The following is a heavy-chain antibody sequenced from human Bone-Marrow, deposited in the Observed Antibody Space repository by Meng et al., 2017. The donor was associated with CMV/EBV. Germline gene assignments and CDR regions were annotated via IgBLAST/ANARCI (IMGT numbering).Heavy chain of an antibody. D-gene: IGHD3-3*01. CDR3: ARDSFGVAHYGMDV. Sequence: GGSLRLSCAASGFTFSSYWMSWVRQAPGKGLEWVANIKQDGSEKYYVDSVKGRFTISRDNAKNSLYLQMNSLRAEDTAEYYCARDSFGVAHYGMDVWGQGTTVTVSS. CDR1: GFTFSSYW. CDR2: IKQDGSEK. V-gene: IGHV3-7*01. J-gene: IGHJ6*02.